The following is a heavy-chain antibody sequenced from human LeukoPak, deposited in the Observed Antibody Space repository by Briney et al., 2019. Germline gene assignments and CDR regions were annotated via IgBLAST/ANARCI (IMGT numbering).Heavy chain of an antibody. D-gene: IGHD2-15*01. CDR2: MSYDGSNK. CDR1: GFTFSSYG. CDR3: ARDNGWSADF. J-gene: IGHJ4*02. V-gene: IGHV3-30*03. Sequence: GGSLTLSCAASGFTFSSYGMHWVRQAPGKGLEWVAVMSYDGSNKYYADSVKGRFTISRDNSKNTLYLQMDSLRVEDTAVYYCARDNGWSADFWGQGTLVTVSS.